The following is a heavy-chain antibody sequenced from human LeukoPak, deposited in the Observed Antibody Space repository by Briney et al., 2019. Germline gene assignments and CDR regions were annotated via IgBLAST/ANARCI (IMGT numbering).Heavy chain of an antibody. CDR2: ISSSSSYI. J-gene: IGHJ4*02. V-gene: IGHV3-11*06. CDR3: ARGEPSSSFDY. D-gene: IGHD6-6*01. Sequence: GGSLRLSCAASGFTFSDYYMSWIRQAPGKGLEWVSSISSSSSYIYYADSVKGRFTISRDNAKNSLYLQMNSLRAEDTAVYYCARGEPSSSFDYWGQGTLVTVSS. CDR1: GFTFSDYY.